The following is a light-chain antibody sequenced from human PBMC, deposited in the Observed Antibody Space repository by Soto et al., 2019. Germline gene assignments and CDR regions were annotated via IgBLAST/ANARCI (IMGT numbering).Light chain of an antibody. J-gene: IGLJ3*02. CDR1: NIGSKN. CDR3: RVWDSSTARV. CDR2: RDS. Sequence: SYELTQPLSVSVALGQTARITCGGNNIGSKNGHWYQQKPGQAPVLVIYRDSNRPSGIPARFSGSNSANTATLTISRAQAGDEAEYYCRVWDSSTARVSGGGTKLTVL. V-gene: IGLV3-9*01.